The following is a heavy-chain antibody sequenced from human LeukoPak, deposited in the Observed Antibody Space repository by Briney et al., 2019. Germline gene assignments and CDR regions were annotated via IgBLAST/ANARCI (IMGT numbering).Heavy chain of an antibody. CDR1: GYTFTTYW. CDR2: IYPDDSDT. J-gene: IGHJ3*02. Sequence: NSGESLKISCRGSGYTFTTYWIGWVRQMAGKGLEWMGTIYPDDSDTRYSPSFQGQVTISADKSISTAYLQWSSLKASDTAMYYCARSIAPGGILNDAFDIWGQGTMVTVSS. V-gene: IGHV5-51*01. CDR3: ARSIAPGGILNDAFDI. D-gene: IGHD3-3*02.